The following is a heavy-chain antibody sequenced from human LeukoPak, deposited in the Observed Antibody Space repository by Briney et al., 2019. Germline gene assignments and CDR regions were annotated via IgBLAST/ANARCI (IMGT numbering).Heavy chain of an antibody. Sequence: GGSLTLSCAASGFTFSSYSMIWLRQAPGKGLEWVSYISSSSSTIYYADSVKRRFHIPRDYAKNSLYLQMNSLGDEDTAVHYCARFSRVGEDGMDVWGQGTTVTVSS. V-gene: IGHV3-48*02. J-gene: IGHJ6*02. CDR3: ARFSRVGEDGMDV. D-gene: IGHD1-26*01. CDR1: GFTFSSYS. CDR2: ISSSSSTI.